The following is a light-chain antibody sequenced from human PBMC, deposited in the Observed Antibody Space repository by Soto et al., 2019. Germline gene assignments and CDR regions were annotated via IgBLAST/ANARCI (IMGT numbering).Light chain of an antibody. J-gene: IGKJ1*01. Sequence: DIVLPQSPATLSASPGERATPSGRASQSVRSNLAWYQQKPGQAPRLLIYGASTRATGIPARFSGSGSGTEFTLSIGSLQSEDFAVYYCQQYNDWPPTFGQGAKVDIK. CDR1: QSVRSN. CDR2: GAS. V-gene: IGKV3-15*01. CDR3: QQYNDWPPT.